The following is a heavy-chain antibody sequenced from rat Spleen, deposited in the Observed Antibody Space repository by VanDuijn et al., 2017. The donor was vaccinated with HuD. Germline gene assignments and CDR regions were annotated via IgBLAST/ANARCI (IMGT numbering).Heavy chain of an antibody. CDR1: GFTFSNYG. V-gene: IGHV5-29*01. Sequence: EVQLVESGGGLVQPGRSLKLSCAVSGFTFSNYGMAWVRQAPTKGLEWVATLSYDGATTYYRDSVKGRFTISRDNGKTTLYLEMDSLRSEDMATYYCVRQGYLRDWYFDFWGPGTMVTVSS. CDR3: VRQGYLRDWYFDF. CDR2: LSYDGATT. J-gene: IGHJ1*01. D-gene: IGHD2-5*01.